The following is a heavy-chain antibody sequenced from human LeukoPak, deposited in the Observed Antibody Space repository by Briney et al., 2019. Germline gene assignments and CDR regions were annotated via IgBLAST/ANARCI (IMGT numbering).Heavy chain of an antibody. D-gene: IGHD1-20*01. J-gene: IGHJ6*04. Sequence: SETLSLTCAVYGVSFSGYYWSWIRQPPGKGLEWIGEINHSGTTKYNASLKSRVTISVDTYKNQFSLKASSVTAADTAVYYCARGLNWNDGNYYYGMDVWGKGTTVTVSS. CDR1: GVSFSGYY. CDR2: INHSGTT. CDR3: ARGLNWNDGNYYYGMDV. V-gene: IGHV4-34*01.